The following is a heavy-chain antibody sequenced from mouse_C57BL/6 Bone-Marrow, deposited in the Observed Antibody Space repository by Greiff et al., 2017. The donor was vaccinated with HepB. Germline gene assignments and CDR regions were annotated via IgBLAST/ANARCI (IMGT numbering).Heavy chain of an antibody. CDR1: GYTFTSYW. Sequence: QVQLQQPGAELVKPGASVKLSCKASGYTFTSYWMQWVKQRPGQGLEWIGVIDPSDSYTNYNQKFKGKATLTVDTSSSTAYMQLSSLTSEDSAVYYCAYGSSWNYAMDYWGQGTSVTVSS. CDR3: AYGSSWNYAMDY. J-gene: IGHJ4*01. D-gene: IGHD1-1*01. CDR2: IDPSDSYT. V-gene: IGHV1-50*01.